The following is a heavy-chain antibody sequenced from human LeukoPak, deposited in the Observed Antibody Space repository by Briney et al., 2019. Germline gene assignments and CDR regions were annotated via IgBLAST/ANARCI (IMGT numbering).Heavy chain of an antibody. CDR2: ISSSGSTI. J-gene: IGHJ4*02. Sequence: GGSLRLSCAASGFTFSSYEMNWVRQAPGKGLEWVSYISSSGSTIYYADSVKGRFTISRDNAKNSLYLQMNSLRAEDTAVYYCAKDGGGPLRRRGYYFDYWGQGTLVTVSS. V-gene: IGHV3-48*03. CDR3: AKDGGGPLRRRGYYFDY. D-gene: IGHD3-16*01. CDR1: GFTFSSYE.